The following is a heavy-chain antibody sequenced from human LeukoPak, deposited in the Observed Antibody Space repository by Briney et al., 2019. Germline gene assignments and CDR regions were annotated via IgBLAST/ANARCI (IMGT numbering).Heavy chain of an antibody. J-gene: IGHJ5*02. D-gene: IGHD3-16*02. CDR1: GYTFTSYG. CDR3: ARMDRLSATPTTDWFDP. Sequence: SVKVSCKASGYTFTSYGINWVRQATGQGLEWMGWMNPKNGETGYAQKFQGRVTMTRDTSIGTAYMELSSLVSEDTAAYYCARMDRLSATPTTDWFDPWGQGTLVTVSS. V-gene: IGHV1-8*01. CDR2: MNPKNGET.